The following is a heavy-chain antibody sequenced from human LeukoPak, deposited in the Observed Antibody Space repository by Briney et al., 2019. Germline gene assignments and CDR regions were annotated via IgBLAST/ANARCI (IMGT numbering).Heavy chain of an antibody. CDR1: GFTFRSYA. V-gene: IGHV3-23*01. CDR3: AEAVGFDWYWHY. D-gene: IGHD3-9*01. J-gene: IGHJ4*02. Sequence: GGSLRLSCAASGFTFRSYAMTWVRQAPGKGLEWVSAISSSVSLTYYADAVKGRFTVSRDNSKNTLYLQMNSLRAEDTAVYYCAEAVGFDWYWHYWGQGTLVTVSS. CDR2: ISSSVSLT.